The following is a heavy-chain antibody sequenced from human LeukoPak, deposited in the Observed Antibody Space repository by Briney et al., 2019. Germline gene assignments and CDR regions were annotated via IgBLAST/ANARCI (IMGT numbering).Heavy chain of an antibody. J-gene: IGHJ4*02. CDR1: GYTFTSYD. V-gene: IGHV1-8*01. CDR2: MSPNSGDT. CDR3: ARGPPNWGYDY. D-gene: IGHD7-27*01. Sequence: ASVKVSCKASGYTFTSYDFNWVRQATGQRPEWMGWMSPNSGDTGYAQKFQDRVTMTRNTSISTAYMELSSLRSDDTAVYYCARGPPNWGYDYWGPGTLVTVTS.